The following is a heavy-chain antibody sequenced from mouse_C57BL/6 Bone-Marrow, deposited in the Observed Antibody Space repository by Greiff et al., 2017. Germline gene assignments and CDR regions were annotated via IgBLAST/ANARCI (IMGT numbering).Heavy chain of an antibody. CDR2: IDPSVSYP. D-gene: IGHD3-1*01. V-gene: IGHV1-69*01. CDR3: ARSSGYPDY. J-gene: IGHJ2*01. CDR1: GYTFTSYW. Sequence: QVKLQQPGAELVMPGASVKLSCKASGYTFTSYWMHWVKPRPGQGLEWIGEIDPSVSYPNSNQKFKGKSTVTVDNSSSTAYMQLSSLTSEDSAVYYCARSSGYPDYWGQGTTLTVSS.